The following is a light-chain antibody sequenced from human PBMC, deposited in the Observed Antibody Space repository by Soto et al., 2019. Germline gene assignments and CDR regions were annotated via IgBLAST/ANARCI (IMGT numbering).Light chain of an antibody. J-gene: IGKJ5*01. Sequence: AIRMTQSPSSLSASTGDRVTITCRASQGISSYLAWYQQKPGKAPKLLIYAASTLQSGVPSRFSGSGSWTDFTLTISCLQSEDFATYYCQQYYSYPSITFGQGTRLEIK. CDR3: QQYYSYPSIT. CDR1: QGISSY. V-gene: IGKV1-8*01. CDR2: AAS.